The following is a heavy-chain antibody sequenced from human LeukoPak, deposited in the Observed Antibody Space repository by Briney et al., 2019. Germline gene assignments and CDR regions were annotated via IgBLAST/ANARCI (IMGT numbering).Heavy chain of an antibody. CDR3: ARGVEPLAANTLAY. Sequence: GGTLRLSCAASGFTVITNDMTWVRQAAGKGLEWVSVLYSDGNTKYADSVQGRFTISRDNSKNTLYLEMNSLSPDDTAVYYCARGVEPLAANTLAYWGQGTLVTVSS. CDR1: GFTVITND. V-gene: IGHV3-53*01. D-gene: IGHD1-14*01. CDR2: LYSDGNT. J-gene: IGHJ4*02.